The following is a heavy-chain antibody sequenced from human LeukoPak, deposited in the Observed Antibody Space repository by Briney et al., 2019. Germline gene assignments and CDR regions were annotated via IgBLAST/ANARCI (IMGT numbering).Heavy chain of an antibody. V-gene: IGHV1-18*01. CDR1: GFTFSTYG. J-gene: IGHJ5*02. Sequence: ASVKVSCKASGFTFSTYGISWVRQAPGQGLEWMGWISPYNGNTNYAQKLQGRVSMTTDTSTSTAYMELRSLRSDDTAVYYCARGLYYDSGRGFVPWGQGTLVTVSS. CDR2: ISPYNGNT. D-gene: IGHD3-10*01. CDR3: ARGLYYDSGRGFVP.